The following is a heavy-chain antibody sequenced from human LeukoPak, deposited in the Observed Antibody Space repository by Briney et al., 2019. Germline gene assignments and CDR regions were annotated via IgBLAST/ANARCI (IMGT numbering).Heavy chain of an antibody. Sequence: GGSLRLSCAASGFTFSSYSMNWVRQAPWKGLEWVSSISSSRSCIYYADSVKGRFTISRDNAKNSLYLQMNRLRAEDTAVYYCARSGTGTTYYYYMDVWGKGTTVTVSS. V-gene: IGHV3-21*01. CDR1: GFTFSSYS. CDR2: ISSSRSCI. D-gene: IGHD1-7*01. CDR3: ARSGTGTTYYYYMDV. J-gene: IGHJ6*03.